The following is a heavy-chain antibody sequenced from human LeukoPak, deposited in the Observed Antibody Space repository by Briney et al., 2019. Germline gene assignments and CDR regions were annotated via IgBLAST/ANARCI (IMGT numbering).Heavy chain of an antibody. CDR3: ARGLGVAAADS. J-gene: IGHJ4*02. Sequence: SETLSLSCSVSGGSIKSYYWSWVRQAAGKGLEWIGRIYPSGSTSYNPSLKSRVNMSEDTSKNHFSLSPRSVTAADTAVYYCARGLGVAAADSWGQGILVTVSS. CDR2: IYPSGST. V-gene: IGHV4-4*07. CDR1: GGSIKSYY. D-gene: IGHD6-13*01.